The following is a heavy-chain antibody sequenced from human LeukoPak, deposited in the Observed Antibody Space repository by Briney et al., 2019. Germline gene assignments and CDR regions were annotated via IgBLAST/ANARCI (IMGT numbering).Heavy chain of an antibody. J-gene: IGHJ4*02. V-gene: IGHV4-38-2*02. CDR3: ASMRYCSSTSCYTHFDY. Sequence: PSETLSLTCTVSGYSISSGYYWGWIRQPPGMGLEWIGSIYHSGSTYYNPSLKSRVTISVDTSKNQFSLKLSSVTAADTAVYYCASMRYCSSTSCYTHFDYWGQGTLVTVSS. CDR2: IYHSGST. D-gene: IGHD2-2*02. CDR1: GYSISSGYY.